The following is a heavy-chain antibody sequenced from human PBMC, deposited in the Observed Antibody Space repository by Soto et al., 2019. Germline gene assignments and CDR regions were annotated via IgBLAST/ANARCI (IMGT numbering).Heavy chain of an antibody. J-gene: IGHJ4*02. CDR2: IYYSGST. CDR1: GGSISSYY. CDR3: ARAHNDSSGPDY. V-gene: IGHV4-59*08. D-gene: IGHD6-19*01. Sequence: SETLSLTCTVSGGSISSYYWSWIRQPPGKGLEWIGYIYYSGSTNYNPSLKSRVTISVDTSKNQFSLKLSSVSAADTAVYYCARAHNDSSGPDYWGQGTLVPVSS.